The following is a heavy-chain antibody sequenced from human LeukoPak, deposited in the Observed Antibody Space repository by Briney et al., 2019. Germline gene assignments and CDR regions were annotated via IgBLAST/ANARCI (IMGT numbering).Heavy chain of an antibody. CDR1: GFTFSSYW. J-gene: IGHJ6*02. V-gene: IGHV3-7*01. Sequence: PGGSLRLSCAASGFTFSSYWMSWVRQAPGKGLEWVANIKQDGSEKYYVDSVKGRFTISRDNAKNSLYLQMNSLRAEDTAVYYCAIDITESSSWSPNFYYYGMDVWGQGTTVTVSS. CDR2: IKQDGSEK. D-gene: IGHD6-13*01. CDR3: AIDITESSSWSPNFYYYGMDV.